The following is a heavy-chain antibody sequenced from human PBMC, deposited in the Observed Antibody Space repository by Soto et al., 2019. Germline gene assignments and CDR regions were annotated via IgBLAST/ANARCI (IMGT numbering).Heavy chain of an antibody. CDR3: GKEAWLLPRPFDY. D-gene: IGHD3-22*01. CDR2: ISGSGGST. J-gene: IGHJ4*02. V-gene: IGHV3-23*01. CDR1: GFTFSSYA. Sequence: PGGSLRLSFAASGFTFSSYAMSWVRQAPGKGLEWVSAISGSGGSTYYADSVKGRFTISRDDPKNTLYLQMNSLRAEDTAVYYCGKEAWLLPRPFDYGGQGTLVTVSS.